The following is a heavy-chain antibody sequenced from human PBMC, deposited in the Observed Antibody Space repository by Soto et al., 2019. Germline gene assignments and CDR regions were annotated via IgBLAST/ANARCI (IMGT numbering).Heavy chain of an antibody. CDR1: GFTLSSYA. V-gene: IGHV3-23*01. Sequence: PGGSLRLSCAASGFTLSSYAMSWVRQAPGKGLEWVSAISGSGGSTYYADSVKGRFTISRDNSKNTLYLQMNSLRAEDTAVYYCAKSPFMITFGGVIVPDAFDIWGQGTMVTVSS. CDR2: ISGSGGST. CDR3: AKSPFMITFGGVIVPDAFDI. D-gene: IGHD3-16*02. J-gene: IGHJ3*02.